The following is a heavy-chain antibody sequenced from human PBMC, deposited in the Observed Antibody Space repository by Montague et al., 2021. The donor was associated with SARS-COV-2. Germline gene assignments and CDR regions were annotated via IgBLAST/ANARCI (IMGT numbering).Heavy chain of an antibody. Sequence: PALVKPTQTLTLTCTFYGFSLTTSGVGVGWIRQPPGKALEWLALSYWNDDKRYSPSLKSRLTITQDTSKNQVVLIMTNMDPVDPATYYFAHSPISLARGIISNWFDSWGQGTLVTVSS. CDR1: GFSLTTSGVG. J-gene: IGHJ5*01. D-gene: IGHD3-10*01. V-gene: IGHV2-5*01. CDR3: AHSPISLARGIISNWFDS. CDR2: SYWNDDK.